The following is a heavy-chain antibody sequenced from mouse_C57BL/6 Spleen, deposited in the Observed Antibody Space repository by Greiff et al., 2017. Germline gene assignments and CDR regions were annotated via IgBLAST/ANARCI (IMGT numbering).Heavy chain of an antibody. J-gene: IGHJ4*01. CDR2: ISSGGSYT. D-gene: IGHD6-1*01. V-gene: IGHV5-6*01. CDR1: GFTFSSYG. CDR3: ARRPLWDY. Sequence: EVQLVESGGDLVKPGGSLKLSCAASGFTFSSYGMSWVRQTPDKRLEWVATISSGGSYTYYPDSVKGRFTISRDNAKNTLYLQMSSLKSEDTAMYYCARRPLWDYWGQGTSVTVSS.